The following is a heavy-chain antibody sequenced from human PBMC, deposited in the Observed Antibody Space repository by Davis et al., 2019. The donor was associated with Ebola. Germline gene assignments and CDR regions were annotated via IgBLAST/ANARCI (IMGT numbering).Heavy chain of an antibody. Sequence: GESLKLSCAASGFTFSSSGMHWVRQAPGQGLEWVAFIRYDGSNKYYADSVHGRFTLSRDNSKNTLYLQMNSLRAEDPAVYYCAKVAGYSSRWYVGYYGMDVWGQGTTVTVSS. D-gene: IGHD6-13*01. V-gene: IGHV3-30*02. CDR3: AKVAGYSSRWYVGYYGMDV. J-gene: IGHJ6*02. CDR2: IRYDGSNK. CDR1: GFTFSSSG.